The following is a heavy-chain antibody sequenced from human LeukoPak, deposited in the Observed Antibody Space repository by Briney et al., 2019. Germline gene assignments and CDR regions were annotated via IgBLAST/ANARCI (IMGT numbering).Heavy chain of an antibody. Sequence: SETLSLTCTVSGGSISSSSYYWGWISQPPGKGLEWIGSIYYSGSTYYNPSLKSRVTISVDTSKNQFSLKLSSVTAADTAVYYCARVRVGTVAGTLDYWGQGTLVTVSS. CDR1: GGSISSSSYY. CDR2: IYYSGST. D-gene: IGHD6-19*01. CDR3: ARVRVGTVAGTLDY. V-gene: IGHV4-39*07. J-gene: IGHJ4*02.